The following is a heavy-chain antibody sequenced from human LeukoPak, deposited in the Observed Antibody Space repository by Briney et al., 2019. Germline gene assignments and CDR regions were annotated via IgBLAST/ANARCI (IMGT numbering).Heavy chain of an antibody. D-gene: IGHD3-10*01. CDR2: INAGNGNT. J-gene: IGHJ6*04. V-gene: IGHV1-3*01. CDR1: GYTFTSYA. CDR3: ARDVPMVRGVIINGMDV. Sequence: GASVKVSCKASGYTFTSYAMHWVRQAPGQRLEWIGWINAGNGNTKYSQKFQGRVTITRDTSASTAYMELSSLRSEDTAVYYCARDVPMVRGVIINGMDVWGKGTTVTVSS.